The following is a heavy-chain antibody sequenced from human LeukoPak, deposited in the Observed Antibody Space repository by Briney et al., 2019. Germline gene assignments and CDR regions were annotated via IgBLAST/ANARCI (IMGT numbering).Heavy chain of an antibody. D-gene: IGHD1-26*01. Sequence: PGGSLRLSCAASGLTFSNAWMCWVRQAPGKGLEWVGRIKSDGSYTGYADSVKGRFTISRDDAKNALYLQMNSLRVEDTAVYYCARGIVGATVADYWGQGTLVTVSS. J-gene: IGHJ4*02. CDR1: GLTFSNAW. V-gene: IGHV3-74*01. CDR3: ARGIVGATVADY. CDR2: IKSDGSYT.